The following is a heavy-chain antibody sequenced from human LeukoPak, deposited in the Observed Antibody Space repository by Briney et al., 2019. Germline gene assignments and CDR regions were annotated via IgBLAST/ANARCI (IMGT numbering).Heavy chain of an antibody. D-gene: IGHD6-13*01. J-gene: IGHJ4*02. CDR3: ARGKRGYSSSWYDY. CDR1: GGSFSGYY. CDR2: INHSGST. V-gene: IGHV4-34*01. Sequence: PSETLSLTCAVYGGSFSGYYWSWIRQPPGKGLEWIGEINHSGSTNYNPSLKSRVTISVDTSKNQFSLKLSSVTAADTAVYYCARGKRGYSSSWYDYWGQGTLVIVSS.